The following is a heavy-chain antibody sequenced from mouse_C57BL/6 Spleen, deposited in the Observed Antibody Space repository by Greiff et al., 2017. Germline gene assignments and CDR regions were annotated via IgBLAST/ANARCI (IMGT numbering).Heavy chain of an antibody. CDR3: ARSAGTGYFDD. CDR1: GYAFTNYL. V-gene: IGHV1-54*01. CDR2: INPGSGGT. D-gene: IGHD4-1*01. Sequence: QVQLKQSGAELVRPGTSVKVSCKASGYAFTNYLIEWVKQRPGQGLEWIGVINPGSGGTNYNEKFKGKATLTADKSSSTAYMQLNSLTSEDSAVYFCARSAGTGYFDDWGTGTTVTVSS. J-gene: IGHJ1*03.